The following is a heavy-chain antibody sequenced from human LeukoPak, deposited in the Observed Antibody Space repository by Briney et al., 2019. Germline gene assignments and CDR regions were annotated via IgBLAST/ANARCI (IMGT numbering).Heavy chain of an antibody. D-gene: IGHD2-2*01. V-gene: IGHV1-2*02. CDR3: ARPSSTDYV. CDR2: LNPKSGDT. Sequence: ASVKVSCKASVYTFTDYYYIHWVRHAPAQGHEWMGCLNPKSGDTNYAQKSQDRVTVTTDTSISTAYMELSRLRSDDTAVYYCARPSSTDYVWGQGTQVTV. J-gene: IGHJ4*02. CDR1: VYTFTDYY.